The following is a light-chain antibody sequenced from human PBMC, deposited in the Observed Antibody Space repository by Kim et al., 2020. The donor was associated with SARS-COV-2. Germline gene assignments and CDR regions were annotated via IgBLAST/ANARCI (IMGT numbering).Light chain of an antibody. J-gene: IGKJ4*01. CDR1: QSISSN. CDR3: QQYNNWPLT. Sequence: VSPGERVTLSCRASQSISSNLGWYQQKTGQAPRLLIYAASTRATGIPDRFSGSGSGTDFTLTISSLQSEDFTVYYCQQYNNWPLTFGGGTKVDIK. CDR2: AAS. V-gene: IGKV3-15*01.